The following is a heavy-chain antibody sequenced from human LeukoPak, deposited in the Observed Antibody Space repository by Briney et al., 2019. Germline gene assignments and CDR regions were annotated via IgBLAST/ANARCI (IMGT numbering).Heavy chain of an antibody. CDR1: GYTFASYG. V-gene: IGHV1-18*01. J-gene: IGHJ5*01. D-gene: IGHD3-3*01. CDR3: ASAGTYYEFWSGYYHFDS. CDR2: ISAYNGNT. Sequence: ASVKVSCTASGYTFASYGISWVRQAPGQGLEGMGWISAYNGNTNSAQKLQGRVTMTTDTSTSTAYMELRSLRSDDTAVYYCASAGTYYEFWSGYYHFDSWGQGTLVTVSS.